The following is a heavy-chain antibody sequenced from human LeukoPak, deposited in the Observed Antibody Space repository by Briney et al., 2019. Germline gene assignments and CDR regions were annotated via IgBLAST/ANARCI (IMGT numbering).Heavy chain of an antibody. CDR3: ARAAYDNSGYLTL. Sequence: PGRSLRLSCVASGFTFSSYGMHWVRQAPGKGLEWVAVIWYDGTNKYYADSVKGRFTISRDSPKNTLHLQMNSLRAEDTAVYYCARAAYDNSGYLTLWGQGTLVTVSS. J-gene: IGHJ4*02. V-gene: IGHV3-33*01. CDR1: GFTFSSYG. D-gene: IGHD3-22*01. CDR2: IWYDGTNK.